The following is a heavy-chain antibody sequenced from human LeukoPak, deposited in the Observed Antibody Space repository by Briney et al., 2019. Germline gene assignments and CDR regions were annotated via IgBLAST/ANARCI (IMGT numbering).Heavy chain of an antibody. CDR2: ISYDVNSK. CDR1: GFTFSSYA. CDR3: ARETTWGNARYNFDY. Sequence: GGSLRLSCAASGFTFSSYAMHWVRQAPGKGLEWVTTISYDVNSKYYADSVKGRFTISRDNSKNTLYLQMSSLRADDTAVYYCARETTWGNARYNFDYWGQGTLVTVSS. V-gene: IGHV3-30*04. D-gene: IGHD3-16*02. J-gene: IGHJ4*02.